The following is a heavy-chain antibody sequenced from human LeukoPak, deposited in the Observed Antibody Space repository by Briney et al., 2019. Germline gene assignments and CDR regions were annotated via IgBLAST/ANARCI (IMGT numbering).Heavy chain of an antibody. V-gene: IGHV4-34*01. CDR3: ASLTSGSSGWRTSRDY. CDR1: GGSFSGYY. CDR2: INHSGST. J-gene: IGHJ4*02. Sequence: SETLSLTCAVYGGSFSGYYWSRIRQPPGKGLEWIGEINHSGSTNYNPSLKSRVTISVDTSKNQFSLKLSSVTAADTAVYYCASLTSGSSGWRTSRDYWGQGTLVTVSS. D-gene: IGHD6-19*01.